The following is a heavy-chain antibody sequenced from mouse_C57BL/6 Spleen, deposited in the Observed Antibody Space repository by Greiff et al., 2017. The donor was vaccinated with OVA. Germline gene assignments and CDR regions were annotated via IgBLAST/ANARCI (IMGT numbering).Heavy chain of an antibody. J-gene: IGHJ1*03. CDR3: ARQAGDWYFDV. Sequence: EVKVVESGGDLVKPGGSLKLSCAASGFTFSSYGMSWVRQTPDKRLEWVATISSGGSYTYYPDSVKGRFTISRDNAKNTLYLQMSSLKSEDTAMYYCARQAGDWYFDVWGTGTTVTVSS. CDR2: ISSGGSYT. V-gene: IGHV5-6*01. CDR1: GFTFSSYG.